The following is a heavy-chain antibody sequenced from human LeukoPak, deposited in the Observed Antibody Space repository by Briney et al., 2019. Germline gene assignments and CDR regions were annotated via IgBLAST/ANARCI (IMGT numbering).Heavy chain of an antibody. V-gene: IGHV3-23*01. CDR2: ISGSGDNT. Sequence: GGSLRLSCAASEFTFSGFAMSWVRRTPGKGLEWVSGISGSGDNTLYADPVKGRFTISRDNSKNTLYLEMNSLRAEDTAIYYCAKMKGHPLPKYYMDVWGQGATVTVSS. CDR3: AKMKGHPLPKYYMDV. J-gene: IGHJ6*01. CDR1: EFTFSGFA. D-gene: IGHD1-26*01.